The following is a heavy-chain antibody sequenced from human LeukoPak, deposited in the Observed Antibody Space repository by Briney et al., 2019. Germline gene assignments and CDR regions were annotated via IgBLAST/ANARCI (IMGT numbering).Heavy chain of an antibody. CDR1: GFPFSSYW. V-gene: IGHV3-74*01. CDR3: ARSLGGAYDY. D-gene: IGHD1-26*01. J-gene: IGHJ4*02. Sequence: GGSLRLSCAASGFPFSSYWMHWVRQAPGKGLVWVSRINIDGSNTNYTDSVKGRFTISRDNAKNTLYLQMDSLRAEDTAVYYCARSLGGAYDYWGQGTLVTVSS. CDR2: INIDGSNT.